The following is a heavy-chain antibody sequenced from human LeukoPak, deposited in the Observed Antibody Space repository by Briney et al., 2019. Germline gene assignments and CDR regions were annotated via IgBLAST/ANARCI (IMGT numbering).Heavy chain of an antibody. J-gene: IGHJ4*02. CDR3: ARGLQNYDILTGERGYFDY. V-gene: IGHV4-30-2*01. Sequence: SQTLSLTCAVSGASISSGSYSWNWIRQPPGKGLEWTGNIYHSGSTYYNTSLKSRVTISLDRSKNQFSLKLSSVTAADTAVYYCARGLQNYDILTGERGYFDYWGQGTLVTVSS. CDR1: GASISSGSYS. D-gene: IGHD3-9*01. CDR2: IYHSGST.